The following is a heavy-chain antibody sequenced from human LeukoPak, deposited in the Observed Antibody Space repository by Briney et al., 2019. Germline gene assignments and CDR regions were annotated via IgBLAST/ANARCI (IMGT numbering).Heavy chain of an antibody. D-gene: IGHD1-1*01. Sequence: SETLSLTCTVSGGSISTYYYYWSWVRQPAGKGLEWIGRVYPSGNTNYNPYNPSLTDRVTISIDASRNQFSLILTSVTAADTAIYYCARAETDHYYFDHLGQGILVTVSS. CDR3: ARAETDHYYFDH. CDR1: GGSISTYYYY. J-gene: IGHJ4*02. V-gene: IGHV4-61*02. CDR2: VYPSGNT.